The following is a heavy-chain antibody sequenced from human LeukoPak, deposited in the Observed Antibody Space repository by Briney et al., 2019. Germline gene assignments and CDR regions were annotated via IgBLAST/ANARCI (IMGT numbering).Heavy chain of an antibody. CDR1: GGSISSGSYY. Sequence: SQTLSLTCTVSGGSISSGSYYWSWIRQPAGKGLEWIGRIYTSGSTNYNPSLKSRVTISVDTSKNQFPLKLSSVTAADTAVYYCARDGWYRWFDPWGQGTLVTVSS. J-gene: IGHJ5*02. CDR3: ARDGWYRWFDP. V-gene: IGHV4-61*02. D-gene: IGHD6-19*01. CDR2: IYTSGST.